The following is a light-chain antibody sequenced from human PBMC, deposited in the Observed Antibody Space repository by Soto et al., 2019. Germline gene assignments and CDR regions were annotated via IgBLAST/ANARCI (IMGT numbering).Light chain of an antibody. CDR3: QQANTFPRT. J-gene: IGKJ1*01. CDR1: QGLGSQ. Sequence: DLQMTQSPSSVSASVGDRVTITCRASQGLGSQLAWYQQKPGKAPKLLIHAASTLQRGVPSRFSGSGSGTDFTLTISSLQSEDFATYYCQQANTFPRTFGQGTKVEIE. CDR2: AAS. V-gene: IGKV1-12*01.